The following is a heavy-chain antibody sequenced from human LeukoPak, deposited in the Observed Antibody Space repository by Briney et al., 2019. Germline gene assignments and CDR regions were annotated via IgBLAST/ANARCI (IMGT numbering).Heavy chain of an antibody. CDR1: GFTFSSYG. CDR2: ISYDGSNK. CDR3: ARDSTGTTTDY. V-gene: IGHV3-30*03. J-gene: IGHJ4*02. Sequence: PGGSLRLSCAASGFTFSSYGMHWVRQAPGKGLEWVAVISYDGSNKYYADSVKGRFTISRDNSKNTFYLQMNSLRAEDTAVYYCARDSTGTTTDYWGQGTLVTVSS. D-gene: IGHD4-17*01.